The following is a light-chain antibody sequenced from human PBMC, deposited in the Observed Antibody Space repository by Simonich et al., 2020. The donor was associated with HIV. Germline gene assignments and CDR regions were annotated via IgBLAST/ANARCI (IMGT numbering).Light chain of an antibody. CDR2: KAS. CDR3: QQYNSYPMYT. CDR1: QSISTW. J-gene: IGKJ2*01. V-gene: IGKV1-5*03. Sequence: DIQMTQSPSSLSASVGDRVTITCRASQSISTWLAWYQQKPGKAPKLLIYKASSLESGVPSRFSVSGSGTEFTLTISSLQPDDFATYYCQQYNSYPMYTFGQGTKLEIK.